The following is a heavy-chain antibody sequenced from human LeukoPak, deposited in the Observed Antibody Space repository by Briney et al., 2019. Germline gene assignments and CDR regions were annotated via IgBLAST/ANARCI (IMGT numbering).Heavy chain of an antibody. D-gene: IGHD5-24*01. V-gene: IGHV4-34*01. CDR3: ARIWDGYLIDY. Sequence: PSETLSLTCAVYGGSFSGYYWSWIRQPPGKGLEWIGEINHSGSTNYNPSLESRVTISVDTSKNQFSLKLSSVTAADTAVYYCARIWDGYLIDYWGQGTLVTVSS. CDR1: GGSFSGYY. J-gene: IGHJ4*02. CDR2: INHSGST.